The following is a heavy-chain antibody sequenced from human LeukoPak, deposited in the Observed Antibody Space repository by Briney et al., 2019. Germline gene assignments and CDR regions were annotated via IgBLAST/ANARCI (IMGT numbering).Heavy chain of an antibody. J-gene: IGHJ5*02. CDR1: GGSISSYY. V-gene: IGHV4-59*01. D-gene: IGHD2-2*01. CDR2: IYYSGST. CDR3: ARAPVVPAASVHWFDP. Sequence: PSETLSLTCTVSGGSISSYYWSWIRQPPGKGLEWIGYIYYSGSTNYNPSLKSRVTVSVDTSKNQFSLKLSSVTAADTAVYYCARAPVVPAASVHWFDPWGLGTLVNVSS.